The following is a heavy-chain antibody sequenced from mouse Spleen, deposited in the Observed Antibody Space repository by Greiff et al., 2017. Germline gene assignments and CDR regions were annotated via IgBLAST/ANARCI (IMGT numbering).Heavy chain of an antibody. V-gene: IGHV14-4*01. D-gene: IGHD2-1*01. Sequence: EVQLQQSGAELVRPGASVKLSCTASGFNIKDDYMHWVKQRPEQGLEWIGWIDPENGDTEYASKFQGKATITADTSSNTAYLQLSSLTSEDTAVYYCTHGNHYAMDYWGQGTSVTVSS. CDR3: THGNHYAMDY. CDR1: GFNIKDDY. CDR2: IDPENGDT. J-gene: IGHJ4*01.